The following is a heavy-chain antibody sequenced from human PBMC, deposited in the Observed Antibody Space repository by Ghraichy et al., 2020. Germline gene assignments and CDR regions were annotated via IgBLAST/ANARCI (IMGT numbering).Heavy chain of an antibody. Sequence: ASVKVSCKASGYTFTSYYMHWVRQAPGQGLEWMGIINPSGGSTSYAQKFQGRVTMTRDTSTSTVYMELSSLRSEDTAVYYCARVALDKRWLQTYYGMDVWGQGTTVTVSS. CDR1: GYTFTSYY. D-gene: IGHD5-24*01. J-gene: IGHJ6*02. CDR2: INPSGGST. V-gene: IGHV1-46*01. CDR3: ARVALDKRWLQTYYGMDV.